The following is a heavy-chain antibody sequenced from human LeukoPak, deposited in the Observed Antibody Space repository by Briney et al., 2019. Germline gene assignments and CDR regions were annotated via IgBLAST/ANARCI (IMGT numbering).Heavy chain of an antibody. CDR2: IYTSRST. J-gene: IGHJ5*02. V-gene: IGHV4-4*09. CDR1: GGSISSYY. Sequence: SETLSLTCTVSGGSISSYYWSWIRQPPGKGLEWIGYIYTSRSTNYNPSLKSRVTISVDTSKNQFSLKLSSVTAADTAVYYCARHSSITMVRGVIISGNWFDPWGQGTLVTVSS. CDR3: ARHSSITMVRGVIISGNWFDP. D-gene: IGHD3-10*01.